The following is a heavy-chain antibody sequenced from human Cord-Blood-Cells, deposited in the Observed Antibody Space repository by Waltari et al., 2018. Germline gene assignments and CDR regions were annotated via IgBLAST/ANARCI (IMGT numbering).Heavy chain of an antibody. CDR2: INPSGGST. Sequence: QVQLVQSGAEVKKPGASVKVSCKASGYTFTSYYMHWVRQAPGQGLEWMGIINPSGGSTSYAQKFQGRVTMTRDTSTSTVYMELSSLRSEDTAVYYCAREHSLYSSSWYDLYYYYGMDVWGQGP. D-gene: IGHD6-13*01. V-gene: IGHV1-46*01. J-gene: IGHJ6*02. CDR1: GYTFTSYY. CDR3: AREHSLYSSSWYDLYYYYGMDV.